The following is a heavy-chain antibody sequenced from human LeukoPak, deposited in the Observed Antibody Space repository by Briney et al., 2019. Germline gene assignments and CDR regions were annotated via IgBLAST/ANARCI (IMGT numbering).Heavy chain of an antibody. Sequence: SETLSLTCTVSGGSISSGSYYWSWIRQPAGKGLEWIGRIYTSGSTNYNPSLKSRVTISVDTSKNQFSLKLSSVTAADTAVYYCARGSVDTAMVTGFDYWGQGTLVTVSS. CDR3: ARGSVDTAMVTGFDY. D-gene: IGHD5-18*01. V-gene: IGHV4-61*02. CDR2: IYTSGST. CDR1: GGSISSGSYY. J-gene: IGHJ4*02.